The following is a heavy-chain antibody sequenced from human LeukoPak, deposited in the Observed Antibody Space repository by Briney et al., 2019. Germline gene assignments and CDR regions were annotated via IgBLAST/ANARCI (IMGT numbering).Heavy chain of an antibody. Sequence: GGSLGLSSAASGFTFSDHYVDWVRQAPGKGLEWVGRTRNKANGYTTEYAASVKDRFTMSRDDSKNSVYLQMNSLKTEDTAVYYCTRVGNSGGYYNPLDYWGQGTLVTVSS. J-gene: IGHJ4*02. CDR3: TRVGNSGGYYNPLDY. V-gene: IGHV3-72*01. D-gene: IGHD3-22*01. CDR1: GFTFSDHY. CDR2: TRNKANGYTT.